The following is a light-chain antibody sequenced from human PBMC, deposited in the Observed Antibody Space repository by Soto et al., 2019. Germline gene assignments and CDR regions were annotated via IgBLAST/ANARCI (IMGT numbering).Light chain of an antibody. CDR1: QSISSW. Sequence: DIQMTQSPSTLSASVGDRVTITCRASQSISSWLAWYQQKPGKAPKLLIYDASTLESGLPSRFSGSGSRTEFTLTIGSLQPDDFATYYCQQYNSYSRTFGQGTKVEIK. CDR2: DAS. V-gene: IGKV1-5*01. J-gene: IGKJ1*01. CDR3: QQYNSYSRT.